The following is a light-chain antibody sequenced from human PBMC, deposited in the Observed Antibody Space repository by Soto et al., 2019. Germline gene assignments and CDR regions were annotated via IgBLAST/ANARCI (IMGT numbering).Light chain of an antibody. CDR2: GES. CDR1: QTLSSSY. Sequence: EIVLTQSPGTLSLSPGERATLSCRASQTLSSSYLAWYQQKPGQDPRLLIYGESSRATGIPDRFSGSASGTDFTLTISRLEPEDFAVYYCQQYGGSPSITFGQGTRLEI. J-gene: IGKJ5*01. CDR3: QQYGGSPSIT. V-gene: IGKV3-20*01.